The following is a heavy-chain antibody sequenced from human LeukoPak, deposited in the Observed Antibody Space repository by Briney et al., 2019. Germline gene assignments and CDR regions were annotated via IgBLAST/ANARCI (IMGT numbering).Heavy chain of an antibody. D-gene: IGHD5-12*01. Sequence: SETLSLTCTVSGGSISSYYWSWIRQPPGKGLEWIGYIYYSGSTTYNPSLKSRVTISVDTSKNQFSLKLSSVTAADTAVYYCARSGIVATPSSFDPWGQGTLVTVSS. J-gene: IGHJ5*02. CDR2: IYYSGST. CDR1: GGSISSYY. CDR3: ARSGIVATPSSFDP. V-gene: IGHV4-59*01.